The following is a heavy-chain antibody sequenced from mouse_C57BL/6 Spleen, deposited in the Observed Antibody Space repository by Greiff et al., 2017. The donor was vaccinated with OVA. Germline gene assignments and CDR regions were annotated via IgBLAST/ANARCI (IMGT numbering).Heavy chain of an antibody. Sequence: QVQLQQSGAELVRPGTSVKLSCKASGYTFTSYWMHWVKQRPGQGLEWIGVIDPSDSYTNYNQKFKGKATLTVDTSSSTAYMQLSSLTSEDSAVYYCARGPYYFDYWGQGTTLTVSS. V-gene: IGHV1-59*01. J-gene: IGHJ2*01. CDR3: ARGPYYFDY. CDR1: GYTFTSYW. CDR2: IDPSDSYT.